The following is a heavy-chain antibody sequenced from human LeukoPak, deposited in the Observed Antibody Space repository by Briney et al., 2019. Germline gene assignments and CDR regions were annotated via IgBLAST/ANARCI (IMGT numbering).Heavy chain of an antibody. CDR1: GFTFHDYA. CDR3: AKGITISDMDV. D-gene: IGHD3-3*01. CDR2: ISWNSGSM. Sequence: QPGGSLRLSCAASGFTFHDYAMPWVRHGPGKGLEWVSSISWNSGSMGYADSVKGRFIISRDNAKNSLYLQMNSLRAEDTALYYCAKGITISDMDVWGQGTTVTVSS. J-gene: IGHJ6*02. V-gene: IGHV3-9*01.